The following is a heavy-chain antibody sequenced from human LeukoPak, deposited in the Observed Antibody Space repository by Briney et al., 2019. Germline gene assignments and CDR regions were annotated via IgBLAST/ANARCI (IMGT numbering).Heavy chain of an antibody. CDR1: GYTFTSYD. D-gene: IGHD3-10*01. V-gene: IGHV1-2*02. CDR2: MNPNSGGT. Sequence: VASVKVSCKASGYTFTSYDINWVRQATGQGLEWMGWMNPNSGGTNYAQKFQGRVTMTRDTSISTAYMELSRLRSDDTAVYYCARDTYYYGSGSFGVNYWGQGTLVTVSS. CDR3: ARDTYYYGSGSFGVNY. J-gene: IGHJ4*02.